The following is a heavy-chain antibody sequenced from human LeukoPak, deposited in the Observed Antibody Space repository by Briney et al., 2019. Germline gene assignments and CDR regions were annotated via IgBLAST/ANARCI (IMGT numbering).Heavy chain of an antibody. CDR2: IYYSGST. CDR3: ARDYDFWSGYYSVYAFDI. D-gene: IGHD3-3*01. J-gene: IGHJ3*02. Sequence: SENLSRTCTVSGVSISSSSYYWGWIRQPPGKGLGWIGSIYYSGSTYYNPSLKSRVTISVDTSKNQFSLKLSSVTAADTAVYYCARDYDFWSGYYSVYAFDIWGQGTMVTVSS. V-gene: IGHV4-39*07. CDR1: GVSISSSSYY.